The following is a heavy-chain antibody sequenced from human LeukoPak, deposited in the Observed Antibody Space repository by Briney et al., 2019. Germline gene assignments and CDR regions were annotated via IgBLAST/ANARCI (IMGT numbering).Heavy chain of an antibody. Sequence: GRSLRLSCAASGFSFSSYGMNWVRQAPGKGLEWVAVIWYDGNKKYYADSVRGRFTISRDNSKNTLYLQMDSLRADDTAVYYCARDPGFGGSYYFHNWGQGTLVTVSS. CDR1: GFSFSSYG. J-gene: IGHJ4*02. CDR3: ARDPGFGGSYYFHN. D-gene: IGHD1-26*01. CDR2: IWYDGNKK. V-gene: IGHV3-33*01.